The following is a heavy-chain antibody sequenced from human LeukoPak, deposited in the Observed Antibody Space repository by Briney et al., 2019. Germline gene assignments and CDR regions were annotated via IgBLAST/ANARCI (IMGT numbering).Heavy chain of an antibody. CDR3: ARDLRRGYCSSTSCYRVNDAFDI. D-gene: IGHD2-2*02. J-gene: IGHJ3*02. Sequence: SVKVSCKASGGTFSSYTISWVRQAPGQGLEWMGRIIPILGIANYAQKFQGRVTITADKSTSTAYMELRSLRSDDTAVYYCARDLRRGYCSSTSCYRVNDAFDIWGQGTMVTVSS. CDR1: GGTFSSYT. V-gene: IGHV1-69*04. CDR2: IIPILGIA.